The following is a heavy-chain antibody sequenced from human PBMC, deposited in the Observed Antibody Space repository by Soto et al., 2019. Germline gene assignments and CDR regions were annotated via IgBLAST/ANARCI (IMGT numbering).Heavy chain of an antibody. CDR2: IYYSGST. J-gene: IGHJ4*02. CDR3: ARDYGSGSYYRGQYYFDY. Sequence: SETLSLTCTVSGGSISSGDYYWSWIRQPPGKGLEWIGYIYYSGSTYYNPSLKSRVTISVDTSKNQFSLKLSSVTAADTAVYYCARDYGSGSYYRGQYYFDYWGQGTLVTVSS. D-gene: IGHD3-10*01. CDR1: GGSISSGDYY. V-gene: IGHV4-30-4*01.